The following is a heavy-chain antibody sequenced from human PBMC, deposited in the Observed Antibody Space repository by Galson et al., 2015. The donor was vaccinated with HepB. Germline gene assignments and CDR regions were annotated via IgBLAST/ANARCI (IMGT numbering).Heavy chain of an antibody. CDR2: ISSSSSYI. V-gene: IGHV3-21*01. CDR3: AREGQSIAADDDAFDI. D-gene: IGHD6-13*01. J-gene: IGHJ3*02. CDR1: GFTFSSYS. Sequence: SLRLSCAASGFTFSSYSMNWVRQAPGKGLEWVSSISSSSSYIYYADSVKGRFTISRDNAKNSLYLQMNSLRAEDTAVYYCAREGQSIAADDDAFDIWGQGTMVTVSS.